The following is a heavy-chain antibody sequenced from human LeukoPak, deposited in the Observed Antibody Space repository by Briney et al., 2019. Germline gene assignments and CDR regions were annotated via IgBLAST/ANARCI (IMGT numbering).Heavy chain of an antibody. CDR3: AKYTSIGSRTFDY. D-gene: IGHD1-26*01. V-gene: IGHV3-23*01. J-gene: IGHJ4*02. CDR1: GFTFNNYA. CDR2: ISGGQTTI. Sequence: GGSLRLSCAASGFTFNNYAMAWVRQAPGKGLEWVSVISGGQTTIYYADSVKGRFTISRDNSKNTLYPQMNSLRAEDTAVYYCAKYTSIGSRTFDYWGQGTLVTVSS.